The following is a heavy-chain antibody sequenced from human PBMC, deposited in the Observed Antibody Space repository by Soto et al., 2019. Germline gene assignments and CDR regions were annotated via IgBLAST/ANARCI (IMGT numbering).Heavy chain of an antibody. Sequence: GGSLRLSCAASGFTFDDYAMHWVRQAPGKGLEWVSGISWNSGSIGYADSVKGRFTISRDNAKNSLYLQMNSLRAEDTALYYCAKSSGALTDYYDSSGYAFDIWGQGTMVTV. CDR3: AKSSGALTDYYDSSGYAFDI. CDR1: GFTFDDYA. J-gene: IGHJ3*02. V-gene: IGHV3-9*01. CDR2: ISWNSGSI. D-gene: IGHD3-22*01.